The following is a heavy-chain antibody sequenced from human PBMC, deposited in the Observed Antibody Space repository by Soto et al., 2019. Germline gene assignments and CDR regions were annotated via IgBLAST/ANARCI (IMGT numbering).Heavy chain of an antibody. CDR3: AKDRSWAVAGFDY. D-gene: IGHD6-19*01. CDR1: GFTFSSYA. CDR2: ISGGGGGST. J-gene: IGHJ4*02. V-gene: IGHV3-23*01. Sequence: GGSLRLSCAASGFTFSSYAMSWVRQAPGRGLEWVSAISGGGGGSTYYADSVKGRFTLSRDDSKNTLYLQMNSLGADDTAVYYCAKDRSWAVAGFDYWGKGTLVTVSS.